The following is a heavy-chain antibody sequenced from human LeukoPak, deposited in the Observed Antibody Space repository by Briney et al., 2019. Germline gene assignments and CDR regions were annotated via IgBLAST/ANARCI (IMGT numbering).Heavy chain of an antibody. V-gene: IGHV2-70*11. Sequence: ASGPTLVKPTQTLTLTCTFSGFSLNTGGMCVSWIRQPPGKALEWLARIDWDDDKYYSTSLKTRLTISKDTSKNQVVLTMTNMDPVDTATYYCARISNRAGTVWRYFDYWGQGTLVTVSS. D-gene: IGHD6-19*01. CDR3: ARISNRAGTVWRYFDY. CDR1: GFSLNTGGMC. J-gene: IGHJ4*02. CDR2: IDWDDDK.